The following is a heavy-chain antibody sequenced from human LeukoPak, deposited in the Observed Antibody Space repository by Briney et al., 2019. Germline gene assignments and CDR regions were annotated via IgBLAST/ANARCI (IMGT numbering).Heavy chain of an antibody. J-gene: IGHJ6*03. D-gene: IGHD6-13*01. CDR3: GRDVDQQLARDYYYYYMDV. CDR1: GFTFSSYS. V-gene: IGHV3-21*01. CDR2: ISTSSSYI. Sequence: GGSLRLSCAASGFTFSSYSMDWVRQAPGKGLEWVSSISTSSSYIFYADSMKGRFTISRDNAKNSLYLQMISLRAEDTAVCYCGRDVDQQLARDYYYYYMDVWGKGTTVTVSS.